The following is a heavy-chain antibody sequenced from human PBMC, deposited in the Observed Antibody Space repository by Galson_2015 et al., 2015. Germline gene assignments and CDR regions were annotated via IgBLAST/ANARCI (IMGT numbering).Heavy chain of an antibody. D-gene: IGHD2-21*01. Sequence: SLRLSCAASGFTFSTYNMGWVRQAPEKGLEWVSGIDWMTDNTYYADSVKGRFTISRDNSKNTLSLQMNSPRDEDTAVYYCAKVVVWGSGQSSDYWGQGTLVTVSS. CDR3: AKVVVWGSGQSSDY. J-gene: IGHJ4*02. V-gene: IGHV3-23*05. CDR2: IDWMTDNT. CDR1: GFTFSTYN.